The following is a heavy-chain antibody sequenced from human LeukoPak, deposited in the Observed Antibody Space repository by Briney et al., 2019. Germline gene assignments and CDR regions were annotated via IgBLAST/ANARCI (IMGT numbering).Heavy chain of an antibody. D-gene: IGHD1-26*01. J-gene: IGHJ6*03. CDR3: ARDLVGASQHYYYYMDV. Sequence: PGGSLRLSCAASGFTFDDYAMHWVRQAPGKGLEWVSGISWNSGSIGYADSVKGRFTISRDNAKDSLYLQMNSLRAEDTALYYCARDLVGASQHYYYYMDVWGKGTTVTVSS. CDR1: GFTFDDYA. CDR2: ISWNSGSI. V-gene: IGHV3-9*01.